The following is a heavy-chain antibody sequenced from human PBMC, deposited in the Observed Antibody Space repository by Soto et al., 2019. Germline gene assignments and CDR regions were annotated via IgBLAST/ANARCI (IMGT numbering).Heavy chain of an antibody. CDR2: IYWDDDK. CDR3: ARVGPAGYFDY. Sequence: QITLKESGPTLVKPTQTLTLTCTFSGFSLSTSGVGVGWIRQPPGKALEWLALIYWDDDKRYSPSLKSRLTITKDTSKKQVVLTMTNIDPVDTATYYCARVGPAGYFDYWGQGTLVTVSS. CDR1: GFSLSTSGVG. J-gene: IGHJ4*02. V-gene: IGHV2-5*02.